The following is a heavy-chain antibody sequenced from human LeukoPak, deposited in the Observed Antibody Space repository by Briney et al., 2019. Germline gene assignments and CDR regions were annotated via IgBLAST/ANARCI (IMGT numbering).Heavy chain of an antibody. CDR1: GGSISSGDYY. Sequence: PSETLSLTCTVSGGSISSGDYYWSWIRQPPGKGLEWIGYTYYSGSTYYNPSLKSRVTISVDTSKNQFSLKLSSVTAADTAVYYCASGGYYDSSFDYWGQGTLVTVSS. CDR2: TYYSGST. D-gene: IGHD3-22*01. V-gene: IGHV4-30-4*01. J-gene: IGHJ4*02. CDR3: ASGGYYDSSFDY.